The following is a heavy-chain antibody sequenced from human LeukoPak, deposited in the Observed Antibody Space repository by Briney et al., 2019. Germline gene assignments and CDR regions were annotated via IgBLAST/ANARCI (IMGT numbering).Heavy chain of an antibody. CDR1: GYTFTGYY. V-gene: IGHV1-2*02. CDR2: INPNSGGT. Sequence: ASVKVSCKASGYTFTGYYMHWVRQAPGQGLEWMGWINPNSGGTNYAQKFQGRVTMTRDTSISTAYMELSRLRSDDTAVYYCARATQSGYDPSHFDYWGQVTLVTVSS. CDR3: ARATQSGYDPSHFDY. D-gene: IGHD5-12*01. J-gene: IGHJ4*02.